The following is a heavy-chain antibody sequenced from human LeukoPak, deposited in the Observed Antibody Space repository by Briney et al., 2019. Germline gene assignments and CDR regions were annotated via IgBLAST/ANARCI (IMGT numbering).Heavy chain of an antibody. V-gene: IGHV4-59*08. CDR1: GGSISSSY. CDR3: ARLPTSWFDP. J-gene: IGHJ5*02. Sequence: SETLSLTCTVSGGSISSSYWSWIRQPPGKGLEWIGYIYYSGITNYNPSLKTRVTISVDTSKNQFSLKLSSVTAADTAVYYCARLPTSWFDPWGQGTLVTLSS. CDR2: IYYSGIT.